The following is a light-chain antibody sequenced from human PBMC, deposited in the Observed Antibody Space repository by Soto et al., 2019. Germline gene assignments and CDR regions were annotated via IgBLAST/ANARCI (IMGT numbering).Light chain of an antibody. V-gene: IGKV3-20*01. J-gene: IGKJ1*01. CDR1: QSVTDNY. CDR2: GAS. Sequence: EIVLTQSPATLSLSPGERATLSCRASQSVTDNYLAWYQQKPGQAPRLVISGASSRTSGIPDRFSAGGSGTDFTHTISRLEPEDFAVYYCQQYTRAPLTFGQGTKVDIK. CDR3: QQYTRAPLT.